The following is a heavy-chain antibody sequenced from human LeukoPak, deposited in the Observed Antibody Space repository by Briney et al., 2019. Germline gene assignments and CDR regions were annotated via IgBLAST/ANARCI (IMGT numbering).Heavy chain of an antibody. CDR1: GYTFSSYG. CDR2: ISAYNGAE. J-gene: IGHJ4*02. V-gene: IGHV1-18*01. Sequence: GASVKVSCKAYGYTFSSYGISWVRQAPGQGLEWMGWISAYNGAERYGEKFQGRVTMTTDTSTSTAYMELRSLRSDDTAVYYCARGYGAIVVVPAAPLDYWGQGTLVTVSS. CDR3: ARGYGAIVVVPAAPLDY. D-gene: IGHD2-2*01.